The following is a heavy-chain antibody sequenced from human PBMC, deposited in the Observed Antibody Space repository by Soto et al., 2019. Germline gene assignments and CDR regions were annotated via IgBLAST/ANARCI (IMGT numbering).Heavy chain of an antibody. J-gene: IGHJ4*02. D-gene: IGHD4-17*01. CDR1: GFSLSTTGVG. V-gene: IGHV2-5*02. CDR3: VLASPATTRGDY. CDR2: IYWDDDK. Sequence: QITLKESGPTLVKPTQTLTLTCTFSGFSLSTTGVGVGWIRQPPGKALDWLALIYWDDDKRYSPSLKSRLTITTDTSKNQVVLTTTNMDPIHSVLYYCVLASPATTRGDYWGQGTLVTVSS.